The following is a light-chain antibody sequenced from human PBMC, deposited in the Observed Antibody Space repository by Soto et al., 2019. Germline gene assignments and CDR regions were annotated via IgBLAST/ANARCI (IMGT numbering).Light chain of an antibody. V-gene: IGKV3-11*01. J-gene: IGKJ5*01. CDR3: QHRYNWPPA. CDR2: DAS. CDR1: QSVSNY. Sequence: EIVLTQSPATLSLSPGERATLSCRTSQSVSNYLGWYQQRPGQAPRLLIYDASERATGIPARFSGSGSGTDFTLTINSLEPEDFAVYYCQHRYNWPPAFGQGTRLEIK.